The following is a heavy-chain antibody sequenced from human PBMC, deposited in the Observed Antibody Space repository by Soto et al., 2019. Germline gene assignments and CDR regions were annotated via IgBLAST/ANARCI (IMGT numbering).Heavy chain of an antibody. J-gene: IGHJ4*02. Sequence: QVQLQESGPGLVKPSQTLSLTCTVSGCSISSGDYYGSWIRQPPGKGLEWIGYILYSGTTNYNPALESLLTISVDTSKNQFSLKLTSVTAADTAVYYCARNGALDYWGRGTLVTVSS. CDR1: GCSISSGDYY. CDR3: ARNGALDY. D-gene: IGHD2-8*01. V-gene: IGHV4-30-4*01. CDR2: ILYSGTT.